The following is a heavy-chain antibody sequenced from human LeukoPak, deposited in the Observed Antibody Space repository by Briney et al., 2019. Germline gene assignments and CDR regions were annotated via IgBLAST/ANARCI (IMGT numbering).Heavy chain of an antibody. CDR1: GYTFTSYD. J-gene: IGHJ6*03. D-gene: IGHD2-21*02. V-gene: IGHV1-8*01. Sequence: WASVKVSCKASGYTFTSYDINWVRQATGQGLEWMGWMNPNSGNTGYAQKFQGRVTITRNTSISTAYMELSSLRSEDTAVYYCARGREVVTALGYYYMDVWGKGTTVTVSS. CDR3: ARGREVVTALGYYYMDV. CDR2: MNPNSGNT.